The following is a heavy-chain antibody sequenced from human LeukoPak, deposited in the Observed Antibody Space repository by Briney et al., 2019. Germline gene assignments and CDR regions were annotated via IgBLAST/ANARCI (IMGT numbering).Heavy chain of an antibody. CDR3: ARGDYDLSGSYHYGMDV. CDR1: GFNFNFVW. CDR2: MSSDGNKK. D-gene: IGHD3-10*01. V-gene: IGHV3-30-3*01. Sequence: GGSLRLSCAASGFNFNFVWMNWVRQAPGKGLEWVAVMSSDGNKKFYAEYVKGRFTISRDNSDNTLYLEMNSLRGEDTAVYYCARGDYDLSGSYHYGMDVWGQGTTVTVSS. J-gene: IGHJ6*02.